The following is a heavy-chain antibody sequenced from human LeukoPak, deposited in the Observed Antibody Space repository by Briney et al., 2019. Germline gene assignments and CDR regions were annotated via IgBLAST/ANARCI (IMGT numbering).Heavy chain of an antibody. Sequence: GASVKVSCMASGYTFTGYYMHWVRQAPGQGLEWMGWINPNSGGTNYAQKFQGRVTMTRDTSISTAYMELSRLRSDDTAVYYRARSDTTMVRGVITPLGYWGQGTLVTVSS. CDR2: INPNSGGT. D-gene: IGHD3-10*01. J-gene: IGHJ4*02. V-gene: IGHV1-2*02. CDR3: ARSDTTMVRGVITPLGY. CDR1: GYTFTGYY.